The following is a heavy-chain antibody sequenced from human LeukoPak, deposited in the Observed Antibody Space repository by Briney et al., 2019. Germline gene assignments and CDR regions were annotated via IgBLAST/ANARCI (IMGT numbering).Heavy chain of an antibody. CDR2: IKHDGSEQ. V-gene: IGHV3-7*01. CDR3: TRGLGEHGGVSDR. CDR1: GFTFSSYA. J-gene: IGHJ5*02. D-gene: IGHD3-16*01. Sequence: PGGSLRLSCAVSGFTFSSYAMSWVRQAPGKGLEWVANIKHDGSEQIYVDSVKGRFTISRDNAKDSVYLQMNSLRAEDTAVYYCTRGLGEHGGVSDRWGQGTLVIVS.